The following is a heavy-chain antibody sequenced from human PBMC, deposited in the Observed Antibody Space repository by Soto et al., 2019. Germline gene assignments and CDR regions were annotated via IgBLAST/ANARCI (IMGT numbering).Heavy chain of an antibody. CDR2: ISGYGGKR. CDR3: ARDRRDGYKTLFDD. J-gene: IGHJ4*02. D-gene: IGHD5-12*01. Sequence: ASVKVSCKASGYTFNTFGITWVRQAPGQGLEWMGCISGYGGKRDYSRKLQGRITMTADPSTSTAYMDLRSLRSDDTAVYYCARDRRDGYKTLFDDWGQGTLVTVSS. V-gene: IGHV1-18*01. CDR1: GYTFNTFG.